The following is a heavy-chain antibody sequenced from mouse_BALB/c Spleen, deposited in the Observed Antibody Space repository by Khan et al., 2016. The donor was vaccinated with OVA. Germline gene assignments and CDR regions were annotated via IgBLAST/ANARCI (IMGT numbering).Heavy chain of an antibody. V-gene: IGHV1-4*01. CDR3: VRDGAYHRNDGWFAY. D-gene: IGHD2-14*01. Sequence: VQLQESGAELARPGASVKMSCKASGYTFTSYTIHWIKKRPGQGLEWIGYINPSNGYTNYNQKFKDKATLTTDKSSTTAYLQLSSLTSDDSAVYNGVRDGAYHRNDGWFAYWGQGILVTVSA. CDR2: INPSNGYT. J-gene: IGHJ3*01. CDR1: GYTFTSYT.